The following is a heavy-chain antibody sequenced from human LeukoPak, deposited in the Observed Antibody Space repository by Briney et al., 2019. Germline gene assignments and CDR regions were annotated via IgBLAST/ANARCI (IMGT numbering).Heavy chain of an antibody. J-gene: IGHJ4*02. CDR1: GYTFTGYY. V-gene: IGHV1-2*02. CDR3: ARDPRLLLWFGELLPPFDY. CDR2: INPNSGGT. D-gene: IGHD3-10*01. Sequence: GASVKVSCKASGYTFTGYYMHWVRQAPGQGLEWMGWINPNSGGTNYAQKFQGRVTMTRDTSISTAYMELRSLRSDDTAVYYCARDPRLLLWFGELLPPFDYWGQGTLVTVSS.